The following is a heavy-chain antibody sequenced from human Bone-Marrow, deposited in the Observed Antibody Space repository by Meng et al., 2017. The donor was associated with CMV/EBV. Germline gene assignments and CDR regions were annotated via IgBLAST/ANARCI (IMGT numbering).Heavy chain of an antibody. CDR3: ARDSPLLGITMARDYGMDV. J-gene: IGHJ6*02. CDR1: GFTFSSYS. Sequence: GGSLRLSCAASGFTFSSYSMNWVRQAPGKGLEWVSSISSSSSYIYYADSVKGRFTISRDNAKNSLCLQMNSLRAEDTAVYYCARDSPLLGITMARDYGMDVWGQGTTVTVSS. D-gene: IGHD3-10*01. CDR2: ISSSSSYI. V-gene: IGHV3-21*01.